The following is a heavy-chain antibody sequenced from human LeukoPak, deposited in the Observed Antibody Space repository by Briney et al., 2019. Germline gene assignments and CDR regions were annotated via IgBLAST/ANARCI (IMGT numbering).Heavy chain of an antibody. CDR2: INHSGST. D-gene: IGHD6-19*01. CDR3: ARGTLYSGWSYYLDY. V-gene: IGHV4-34*01. CDR1: GGSFSGYY. Sequence: SETLSLTCAVYGGSFSGYYWSWIRQPPGKGLEWIGEINHSGSTNYNPSLKSRVTISVDTSKKQFSLKLISVTAADTAVYYCARGTLYSGWSYYLDYWGQGTLVTVSS. J-gene: IGHJ4*02.